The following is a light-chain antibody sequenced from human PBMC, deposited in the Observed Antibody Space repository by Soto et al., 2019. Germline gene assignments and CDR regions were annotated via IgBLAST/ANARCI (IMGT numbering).Light chain of an antibody. CDR1: QSVTSNY. Sequence: EIVLTQSPGTLSLSPGERATLSCRASQSVTSNYLAWYQQKPGQAPRLLIFGASSRATGIPDKFSGSGSGTDFTLTISRLEPDDFAVYYCQQYGSSPPRTFGQGTKVE. CDR2: GAS. J-gene: IGKJ1*01. V-gene: IGKV3-20*01. CDR3: QQYGSSPPRT.